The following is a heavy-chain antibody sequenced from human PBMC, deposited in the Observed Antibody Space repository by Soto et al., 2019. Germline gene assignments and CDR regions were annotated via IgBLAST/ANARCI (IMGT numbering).Heavy chain of an antibody. CDR3: ARHDPYDGITYYFHPWGVFDI. D-gene: IGHD3-22*01. CDR1: DGSINSADQY. CDR2: VHHSGGT. J-gene: IGHJ3*02. Sequence: QLQLQESGPGLLKPSETLSLTCIVSDGSINSADQYWAWIRQSTGRGLEWLGTVHHSGGTYYNPSLRSRITISVDPSMNQFSLRLTPVTAADTAVYFCARHDPYDGITYYFHPWGVFDIWGHGTMVAVSS. V-gene: IGHV4-39*01.